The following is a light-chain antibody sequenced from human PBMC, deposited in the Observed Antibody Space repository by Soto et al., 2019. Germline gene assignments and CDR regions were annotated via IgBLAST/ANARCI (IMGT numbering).Light chain of an antibody. CDR2: HAS. Sequence: ENVLTQSPGTLSLSPGERATLSCRASQSISSSYLAWYQQKPGQTPRLLIYHASSRATGIPDRFSGSGSGTDFTLTISRLEPEDFAVHYCQQYGDSLLTFGGGTKVEIK. CDR1: QSISSSY. J-gene: IGKJ4*01. V-gene: IGKV3-20*01. CDR3: QQYGDSLLT.